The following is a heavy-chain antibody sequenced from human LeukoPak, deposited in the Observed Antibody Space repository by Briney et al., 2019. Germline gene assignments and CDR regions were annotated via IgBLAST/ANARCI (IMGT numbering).Heavy chain of an antibody. CDR3: ARPNIRYCSGGACSNDGSDY. CDR2: INPSGSSA. J-gene: IGHJ4*02. D-gene: IGHD2-15*01. V-gene: IGHV1-46*01. CDR1: GYSFTSYY. Sequence: GASVKVSCKASGYSFTSYYMHWVRQAPGQGLEWMGFINPSGSSAAYAQKFQGRLTMTRDMFTSTDYMELTSLTSDDTAVYYCARPNIRYCSGGACSNDGSDYWGQGTLVTVSS.